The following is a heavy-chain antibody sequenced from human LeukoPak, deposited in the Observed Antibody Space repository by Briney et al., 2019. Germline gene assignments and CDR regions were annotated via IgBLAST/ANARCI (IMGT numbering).Heavy chain of an antibody. CDR3: ARLWCGTACYYYYYYYMDV. D-gene: IGHD2-2*01. V-gene: IGHV4-38-2*01. J-gene: IGHJ6*03. CDR2: IYRSGST. CDR1: GYSISSGYY. Sequence: PSETLSLXCAVSGYSISSGYYWGWIRQPPGKGLEWIGSIYRSGSTYYNPSLKSRVTISLDTSKNQFSLKLSSVTAADTAVYYCARLWCGTACYYYYYYYMDVWGKGTTVTVSS.